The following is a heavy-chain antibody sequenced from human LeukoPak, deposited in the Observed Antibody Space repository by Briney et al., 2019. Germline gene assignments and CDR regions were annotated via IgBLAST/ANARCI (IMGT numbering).Heavy chain of an antibody. J-gene: IGHJ5*02. V-gene: IGHV3-23*01. D-gene: IGHD1-14*01. CDR2: INDSGGDT. Sequence: GGSLRLSCAASGFTFSSYAMSWVRQAPGKGLGWVSTINDSGGDTYYADSVKGRFTISRDNSKNTLYLQMNSLRAEDTAVYYCVKGTGVDPWGQGTLVTVSS. CDR1: GFTFSSYA. CDR3: VKGTGVDP.